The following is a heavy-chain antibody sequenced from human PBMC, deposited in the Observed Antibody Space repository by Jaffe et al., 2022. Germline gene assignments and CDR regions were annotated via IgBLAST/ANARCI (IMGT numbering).Heavy chain of an antibody. V-gene: IGHV4-4*02. Sequence: QVQLQESGPGLVKPSGTLSLTCAVSGGSISSSNWWSWIRQPPGKGLEWIGEIYHSGSTNYNPSLKSRVTISVDKSKNQFSLKLSSVTAADTAVYYCARKAPCGGQWLVLQKCPFDYWGQGTLVTVSS. J-gene: IGHJ4*02. D-gene: IGHD6-19*01. CDR1: GGSISSSNW. CDR3: ARKAPCGGQWLVLQKCPFDY. CDR2: IYHSGST.